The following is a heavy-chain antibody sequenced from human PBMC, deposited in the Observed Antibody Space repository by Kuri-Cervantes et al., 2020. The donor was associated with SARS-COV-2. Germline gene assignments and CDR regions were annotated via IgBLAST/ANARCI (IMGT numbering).Heavy chain of an antibody. D-gene: IGHD3-10*01. CDR3: ATGSVLYRSSVDWFDP. J-gene: IGHJ5*02. Sequence: ASVKVSCKAPESTFPNYDINWVRQATGQRLEWMGMVKTDSGNTLYAQIFQGRITLTRDTSTSTVYMELSSLRSEDTAVYYCATGSVLYRSSVDWFDPWGQGTLVTVSS. V-gene: IGHV1-8*01. CDR1: ESTFPNYD. CDR2: VKTDSGNT.